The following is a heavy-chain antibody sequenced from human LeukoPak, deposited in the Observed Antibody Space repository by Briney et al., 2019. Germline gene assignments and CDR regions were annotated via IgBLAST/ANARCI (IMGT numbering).Heavy chain of an antibody. CDR2: IYYSGST. CDR1: GGSISSYY. CDR3: ARTSSSGWPLYYYYGMDV. J-gene: IGHJ6*02. D-gene: IGHD6-19*01. V-gene: IGHV4-59*08. Sequence: SGTLSLTCTVSGGSISSYYWSWIRQPPGKGLEWIGYIYYSGSTNYNPSLKSRVTISVDTSKNQFSLKLSSVTAADTAVYYCARTSSSGWPLYYYYGMDVWGQGTTVTVSS.